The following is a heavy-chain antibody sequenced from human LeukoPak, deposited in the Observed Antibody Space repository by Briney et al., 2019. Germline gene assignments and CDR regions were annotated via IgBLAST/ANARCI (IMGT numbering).Heavy chain of an antibody. CDR2: VHSGGST. D-gene: IGHD3-16*01. CDR1: GFTVSTNY. Sequence: GGSLRLSCAASGFTVSTNYMSWVRQAPGKGLDWVSVVHSGGSTYYADSVKGRFTISRDNSKNTLYRQMNSLRVEDTAVYYCARGGAFDVWGQGTMVTVSS. V-gene: IGHV3-53*01. CDR3: ARGGAFDV. J-gene: IGHJ3*01.